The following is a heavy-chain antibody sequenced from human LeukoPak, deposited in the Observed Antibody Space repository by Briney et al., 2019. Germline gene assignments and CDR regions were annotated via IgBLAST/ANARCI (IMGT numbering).Heavy chain of an antibody. Sequence: GGSLRLSCAASGFTFSSYVMTWVRQAPGRGLEWVSSISASGGTTYYADSVKGRFTISRDNSKNTVYMQMNSLRAEDTAVYYCAKRKVATEYYFDYWGQGTLVTVSS. CDR3: AKRKVATEYYFDY. J-gene: IGHJ4*02. V-gene: IGHV3-23*01. CDR1: GFTFSSYV. D-gene: IGHD1-26*01. CDR2: ISASGGTT.